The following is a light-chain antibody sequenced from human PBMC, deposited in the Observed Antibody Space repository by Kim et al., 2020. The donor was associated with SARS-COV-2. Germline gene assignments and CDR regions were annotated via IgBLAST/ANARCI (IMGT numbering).Light chain of an antibody. CDR3: SSYTSSSALYV. Sequence: QSIAISCTGTSSDIGAYRYDSWYQQHPGKAPKLMMYDINNRPSGVSDRFSGSKSGNTASLTISGLQAEDEAYYYCSSYTSSSALYVFGSGTKVTVL. V-gene: IGLV2-14*03. J-gene: IGLJ1*01. CDR2: DIN. CDR1: SSDIGAYRY.